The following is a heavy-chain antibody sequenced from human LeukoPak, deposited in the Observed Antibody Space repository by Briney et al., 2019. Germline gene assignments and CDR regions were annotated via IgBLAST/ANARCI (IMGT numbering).Heavy chain of an antibody. V-gene: IGHV3-30*04. J-gene: IGHJ4*02. CDR1: GFTFSSHP. CDR3: ARDFGITWAQYYFDY. Sequence: PGGSLRLSCAASGFTFSSHPMHWVRQAPGKGLVWVAVISFDGSHKYYADSVTGRFTISRDNSKNTLYLQMDSLRTDDTAMYYCARDFGITWAQYYFDYWGQGTLVTVSS. CDR2: ISFDGSHK. D-gene: IGHD3-10*01.